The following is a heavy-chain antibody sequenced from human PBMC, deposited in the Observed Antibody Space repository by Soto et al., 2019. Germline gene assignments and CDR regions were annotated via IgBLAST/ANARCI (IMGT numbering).Heavy chain of an antibody. CDR1: GESFSGYY. Sequence: QEQLQQWGAGLLKPSETLSLTCAVFGESFSGYYWSWIRQPPGKGLEWIGEISHWGSTNYNPSLKSRVTISVDTSERHFFLRLSSVTAADTAVYYCARHRYSGYDFDFWGQGTRVTVSS. V-gene: IGHV4-34*01. J-gene: IGHJ4*02. CDR3: ARHRYSGYDFDF. CDR2: ISHWGST. D-gene: IGHD5-12*01.